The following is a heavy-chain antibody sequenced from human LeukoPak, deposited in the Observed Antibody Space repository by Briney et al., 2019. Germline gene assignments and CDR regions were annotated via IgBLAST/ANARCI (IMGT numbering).Heavy chain of an antibody. D-gene: IGHD1-1*01. V-gene: IGHV3-66*03. CDR3: ATARPSMEGPP. Sequence: GGSLRLSCAAPGFGVSSQYMTWVRQAPGKGLEWVSDIHTSGDTYYADSVKGRFTISTDNFKNTLYLQMNSLRAEDTAVYYCATARPSMEGPPWGQGTLVTVSS. CDR2: IHTSGDT. CDR1: GFGVSSQY. J-gene: IGHJ5*02.